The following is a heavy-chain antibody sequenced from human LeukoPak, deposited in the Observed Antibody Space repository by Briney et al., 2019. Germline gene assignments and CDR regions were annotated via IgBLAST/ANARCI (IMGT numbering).Heavy chain of an antibody. Sequence: ASVKVSCKVSGYTLAELSMHWVRQAPGKELEWMGGFDPEDGETIYAQKFQGRVTMTEDTSTDTAYMELSSLRSEDTAVYYCATEDRMVRGVIGAFDIWGQGTMVTVSS. CDR1: GYTLAELS. V-gene: IGHV1-24*01. D-gene: IGHD3-10*01. J-gene: IGHJ3*02. CDR3: ATEDRMVRGVIGAFDI. CDR2: FDPEDGET.